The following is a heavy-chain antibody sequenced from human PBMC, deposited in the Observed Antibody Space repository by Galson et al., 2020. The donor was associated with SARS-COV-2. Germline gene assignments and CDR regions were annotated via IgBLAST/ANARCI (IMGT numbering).Heavy chain of an antibody. Sequence: GGSLRLSCTASGFSVGHYSMSWFRQAPGKGLEWAGLIRSNSYGATTEYAASVKGRFIISRDDSENIAYLQMHSLKTEDTAIYYCTRDQWSADAYYYYMDVWGKGTTVTVSS. CDR2: IRSNSYGATT. J-gene: IGHJ6*03. V-gene: IGHV3-49*03. D-gene: IGHD3-3*01. CDR1: GFSVGHYS. CDR3: TRDQWSADAYYYYMDV.